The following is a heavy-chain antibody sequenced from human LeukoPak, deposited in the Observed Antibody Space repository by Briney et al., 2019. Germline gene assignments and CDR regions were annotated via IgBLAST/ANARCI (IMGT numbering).Heavy chain of an antibody. J-gene: IGHJ6*03. V-gene: IGHV4-39*07. Sequence: SETLSLTCFVSGGSMTSVNYYWSWIRQPPGKGLEWIANVYYTGSTYYNPSLKSRVTISVDTSKNQFSLKLSSVTAADTAVYYCTRGSIAYYYMDVWGKGTTVTISS. CDR1: GGSMTSVNYY. D-gene: IGHD3-22*01. CDR3: TRGSIAYYYMDV. CDR2: VYYTGST.